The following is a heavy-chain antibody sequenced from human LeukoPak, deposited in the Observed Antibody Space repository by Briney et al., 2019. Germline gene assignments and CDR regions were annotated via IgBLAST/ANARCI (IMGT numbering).Heavy chain of an antibody. Sequence: PSETLSLTCTVSGGSISSGGYYWSWIRQHPGKGLEWIGYIYYSGSTYYNPSLKSRVTISVDTSKNQFSLKLSSVTAADTAVYYCARDQHLGDYIWGSYRWGYFDLWGRGTLVTVSS. CDR2: IYYSGST. J-gene: IGHJ2*01. V-gene: IGHV4-31*03. D-gene: IGHD3-16*02. CDR3: ARDQHLGDYIWGSYRWGYFDL. CDR1: GGSISSGGYY.